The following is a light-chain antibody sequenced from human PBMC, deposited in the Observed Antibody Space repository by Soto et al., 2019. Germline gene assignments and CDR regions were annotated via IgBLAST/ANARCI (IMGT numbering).Light chain of an antibody. Sequence: ERVMTQSPATLSVSPGERATLSCRASQSVSTNLAWYQQQPGQSPRLLIYGASTRATGIPARFSGSGSETEFTLTISSLQSEDFAVYYCQQYTNWPPYTYGQGTNLEIK. CDR1: QSVSTN. J-gene: IGKJ2*01. CDR3: QQYTNWPPYT. V-gene: IGKV3-15*01. CDR2: GAS.